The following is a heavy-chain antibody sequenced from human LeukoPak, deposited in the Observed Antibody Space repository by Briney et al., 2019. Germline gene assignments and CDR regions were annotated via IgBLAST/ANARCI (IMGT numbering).Heavy chain of an antibody. CDR1: GFTFSSYS. Sequence: GGSLRLSCAASGFTFSSYSMHWVRQAPGKGLEYVSAISSSGGSIYYANSVKGRFTISRDNSKNTLYLQMNSLRAEDTAVYYCAKGARIAAARAHFDYWGQGTLVTVSS. J-gene: IGHJ4*02. CDR3: AKGARIAAARAHFDY. D-gene: IGHD6-13*01. CDR2: ISSSGGSI. V-gene: IGHV3-64*04.